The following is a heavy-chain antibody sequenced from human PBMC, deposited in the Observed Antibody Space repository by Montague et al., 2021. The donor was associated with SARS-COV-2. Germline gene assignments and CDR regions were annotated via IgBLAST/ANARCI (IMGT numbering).Heavy chain of an antibody. D-gene: IGHD3-10*01. CDR2: IYYSGGT. CDR3: ARVATMVRGVIPGYFDY. J-gene: IGHJ4*02. Sequence: SETRSLTCTVSGGSISSSSYYWGWIRQPPGKGLEWIGSIYYSGGTYYNPSLKSRVTISVDTSKNQFSLKLSSVTAADTAVYHCARVATMVRGVIPGYFDYWGQGTLVTASS. CDR1: GGSISSSSYY. V-gene: IGHV4-39*01.